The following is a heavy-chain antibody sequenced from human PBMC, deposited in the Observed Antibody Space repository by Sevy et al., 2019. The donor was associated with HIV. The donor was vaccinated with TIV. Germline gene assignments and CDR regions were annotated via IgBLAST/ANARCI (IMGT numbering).Heavy chain of an antibody. Sequence: SETLSLTCTVPGGSISSSDYYWSWIRQPPGKGLEWIGYISYSGNTCYSPSLQSRVTISGDTSQNQFSLKLSSVTAADTAVYYCARRLYGDYSDAFDIWGQGTVVTVSS. V-gene: IGHV4-30-4*01. D-gene: IGHD4-17*01. CDR1: GGSISSSDYY. CDR2: ISYSGNT. J-gene: IGHJ3*02. CDR3: ARRLYGDYSDAFDI.